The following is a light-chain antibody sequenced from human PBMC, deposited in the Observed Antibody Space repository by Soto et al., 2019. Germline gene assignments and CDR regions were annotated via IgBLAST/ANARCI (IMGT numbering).Light chain of an antibody. V-gene: IGKV3-15*01. CDR2: GAS. CDR3: QQYNKWPPET. Sequence: DIVLTQSPGILSLSPGQRVTLSCRASQSVSSNLAWYQQKPGQAPRLLIYGASTRATGIPARFSGSGSGTEFTLTIISLQSEDFAVYYCQQYNKWPPETFGQGTKVDIK. J-gene: IGKJ1*01. CDR1: QSVSSN.